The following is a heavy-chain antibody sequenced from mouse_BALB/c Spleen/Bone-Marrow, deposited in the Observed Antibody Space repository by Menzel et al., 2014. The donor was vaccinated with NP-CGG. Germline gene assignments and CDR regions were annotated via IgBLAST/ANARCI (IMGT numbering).Heavy chain of an antibody. D-gene: IGHD2-1*01. CDR1: GYSFTTYW. CDR3: AREKVYYGISWFAF. CDR2: IHPSDSET. J-gene: IGHJ3*01. Sequence: VQLQQSGPEVVRPGASVKLSCKASGYSFTTYWMNWVKQRPGQGLEWIGMIHPSDSETRLNQKFKDKATLTVDKSSSSAYMQLNSPTSEDSAVYYCAREKVYYGISWFAFWGQGTLVTISA. V-gene: IGHV1-61*01.